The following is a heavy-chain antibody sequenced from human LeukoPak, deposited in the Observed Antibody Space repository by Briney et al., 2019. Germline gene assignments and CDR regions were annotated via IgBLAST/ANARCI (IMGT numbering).Heavy chain of an antibody. CDR2: IRYDGSNK. V-gene: IGHV3-30*02. Sequence: PGGSLRLSCAASGFTFSSYGMHWVRQAPGKGLEWVAFIRYDGSNKYYADSVKGRFTISRGNSKNTLYLQMNSLRAEDTAVYYCAKDRGRSSSWYLDYWGQGTLVTVSS. CDR1: GFTFSSYG. J-gene: IGHJ4*02. CDR3: AKDRGRSSSWYLDY. D-gene: IGHD6-13*01.